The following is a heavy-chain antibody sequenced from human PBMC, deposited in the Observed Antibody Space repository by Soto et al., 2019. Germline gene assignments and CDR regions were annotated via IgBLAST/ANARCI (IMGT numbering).Heavy chain of an antibody. Sequence: ASVKVSCKASGYTFTSYAMHWVRQAPGQRLEWMGWINAGNGNTKYSQKFQGRVTITRDTSASTAYMELSSLRSEDTAVYYCARVDDIAGSSVAFDIWGQGTMVTVSS. V-gene: IGHV1-3*01. CDR2: INAGNGNT. D-gene: IGHD1-1*01. CDR3: ARVDDIAGSSVAFDI. CDR1: GYTFTSYA. J-gene: IGHJ3*02.